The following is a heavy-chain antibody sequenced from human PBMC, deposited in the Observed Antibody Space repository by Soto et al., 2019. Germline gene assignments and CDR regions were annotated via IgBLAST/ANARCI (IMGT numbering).Heavy chain of an antibody. CDR1: GYTFTSYG. D-gene: IGHD2-21*02. CDR3: ATDCGGDCPDY. J-gene: IGHJ4*02. V-gene: IGHV1-18*01. Sequence: ASVKVSCKASGYTFTSYGISWVRQAPGQGLEWMGWISAYNGNTNYAQKLQGRVTMTTDTSTSTVYMELRSLRSDDTAVYYCATDCGGDCPDYWGQGTLVTVSS. CDR2: ISAYNGNT.